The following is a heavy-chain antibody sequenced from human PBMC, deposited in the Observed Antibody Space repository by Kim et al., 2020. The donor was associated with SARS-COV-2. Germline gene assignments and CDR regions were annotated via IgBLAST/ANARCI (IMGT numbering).Heavy chain of an antibody. CDR3: ARGYYDYVWGSYRNYYF. J-gene: IGHJ4*01. D-gene: IGHD3-16*02. Sequence: GGSLRLSCAASGFTFSSYAMHWVRQAPGKGLEWVAVISYDGSNKYYADSVKGRFTISRDNSKNTLYLQMNSLRAEDTAVYYCARGYYDYVWGSYRNYYF. CDR2: ISYDGSNK. CDR1: GFTFSSYA. V-gene: IGHV3-30*04.